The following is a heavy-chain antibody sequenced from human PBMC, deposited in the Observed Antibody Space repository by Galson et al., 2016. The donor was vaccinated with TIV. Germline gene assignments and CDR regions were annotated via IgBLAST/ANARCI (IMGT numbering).Heavy chain of an antibody. Sequence: SVKVSCKASGGTLSNDPITWVRQAPGQGLEWMGGIIPIAGISDNSQKFQGRVSITADVSTNTVYMELNSLRPEDTAVFYCARLTPCGGDCYYFDRWGQGTLVTVSS. CDR2: IIPIAGIS. J-gene: IGHJ4*02. CDR3: ARLTPCGGDCYYFDR. V-gene: IGHV1-69*10. CDR1: GGTLSNDP. D-gene: IGHD2-21*02.